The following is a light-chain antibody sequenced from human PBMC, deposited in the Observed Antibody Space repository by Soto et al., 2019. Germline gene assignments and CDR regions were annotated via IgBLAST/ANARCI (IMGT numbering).Light chain of an antibody. V-gene: IGKV3-15*01. CDR2: GAS. J-gene: IGKJ4*01. CDR3: QQYNNWPPVT. CDR1: QSVYSN. Sequence: EIVMTQSPATLSVSPGERATLSCRASQSVYSNLAWYQQKPGQPPRLLIYGASTRATGIPVRFAGSGSGTEFTLTISSLQSEDFAVYYCQQYNNWPPVTFGGGTKVEIK.